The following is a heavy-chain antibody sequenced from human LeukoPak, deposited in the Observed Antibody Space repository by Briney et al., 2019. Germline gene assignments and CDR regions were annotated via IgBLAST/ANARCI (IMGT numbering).Heavy chain of an antibody. V-gene: IGHV1-18*01. CDR1: GYTFTSYG. Sequence: GASVKVSCKASGYTFTSYGISWVRQVPGQGLEWMGWISAYNGNTNYAQKLQGRVTMTTDTSTSTAYMELRSLRSDDTAVYYCARPYYYDSTGYYQYYFDYWGQGTLVTVSS. J-gene: IGHJ4*02. CDR3: ARPYYYDSTGYYQYYFDY. CDR2: ISAYNGNT. D-gene: IGHD3-22*01.